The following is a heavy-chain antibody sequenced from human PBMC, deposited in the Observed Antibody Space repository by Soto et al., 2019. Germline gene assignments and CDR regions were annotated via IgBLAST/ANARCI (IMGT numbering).Heavy chain of an antibody. V-gene: IGHV4-30-4*01. J-gene: IGHJ5*02. D-gene: IGHD6-6*01. CDR3: ARVEYSSSSNWFDP. Sequence: PSETLSLTCTVSGGSISSGDYYWSWIRQPPGKGLEWIGYIHYSGSTYYNPSLKSRVTISVDTSKNQFSLKLSSVTAADTAVYYCARVEYSSSSNWFDPWGQGTLVTVSS. CDR2: IHYSGST. CDR1: GGSISSGDYY.